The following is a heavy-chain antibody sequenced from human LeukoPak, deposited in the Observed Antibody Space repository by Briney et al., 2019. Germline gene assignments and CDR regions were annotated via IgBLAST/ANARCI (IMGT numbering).Heavy chain of an antibody. D-gene: IGHD3-3*01. J-gene: IGHJ6*03. CDR2: IRYDGSNK. CDR1: GFTFISYS. V-gene: IGHV3-30*02. CDR3: AKGSKGLLFTRDYYMDV. Sequence: GGSLRLSCAVSGFTFISYSMNRVRQAPGKGLEWVTFIRYDGSNKYYADSVKGRFTISRDNSKNTLYLQMNSLRAEDTAVYYCAKGSKGLLFTRDYYMDVWGKGTTVTISS.